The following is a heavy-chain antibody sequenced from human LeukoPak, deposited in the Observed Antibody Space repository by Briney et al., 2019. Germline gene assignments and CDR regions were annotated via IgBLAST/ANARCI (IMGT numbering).Heavy chain of an antibody. D-gene: IGHD6-6*01. J-gene: IGHJ5*02. CDR1: GFTFSSYA. Sequence: PGGSLRLSCAASGFTFSSYAMSWVRQAPGKGLEWVSAISGSGGSTYYADSVKGRFTISRDNSKNTLYLQMNSLRAEDTAVYYCAKDFEYSTRSGWFDPWGQGTLVTVSS. CDR3: AKDFEYSTRSGWFDP. V-gene: IGHV3-23*01. CDR2: ISGSGGST.